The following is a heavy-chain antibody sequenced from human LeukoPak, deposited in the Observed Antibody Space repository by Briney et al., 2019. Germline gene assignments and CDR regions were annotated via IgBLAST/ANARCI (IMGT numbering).Heavy chain of an antibody. Sequence: GGSLRLSCAASGFTFGSYWMNWARQAPGKGLEWVASINHNGNANYYVDSVKGRFTISRDNAKNSLYLQMSNLRAEDTAVYFCARGGGLDVWGQGATVTVSS. V-gene: IGHV3-7*03. CDR1: GFTFGSYW. J-gene: IGHJ6*02. CDR2: INHNGNAN. D-gene: IGHD3-16*01. CDR3: ARGGGLDV.